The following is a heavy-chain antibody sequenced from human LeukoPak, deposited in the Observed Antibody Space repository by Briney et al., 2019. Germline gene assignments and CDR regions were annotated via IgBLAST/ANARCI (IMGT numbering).Heavy chain of an antibody. J-gene: IGHJ4*02. CDR2: ISGSDDNT. V-gene: IGHV3-23*01. Sequence: QPGGSLRLSCAASGFTFNNYAMSWVRQAPGKGLEWVSTISGSDDNTYYADSVKGRFTISRDISKNTLYLQMNSLRADDTAVYYCANDFDYWGQGTLVTVSS. CDR3: ANDFDY. CDR1: GFTFNNYA.